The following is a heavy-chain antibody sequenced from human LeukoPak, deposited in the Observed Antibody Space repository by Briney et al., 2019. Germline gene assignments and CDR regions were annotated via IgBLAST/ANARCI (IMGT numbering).Heavy chain of an antibody. V-gene: IGHV4-4*02. CDR1: GGSITSTNW. J-gene: IGHJ4*02. CDR3: TRESGPYCPFGY. Sequence: PSETLSLTCGVSGGSITSTNWWSWVRQPPGQGVEWIGEISLTGRTNYNPSLIGRVIMSLDESRNQLSLTLTSATAADTAMYYCTRESGPYCPFGYWGQGTLVVVPS. D-gene: IGHD1-26*01. CDR2: ISLTGRT.